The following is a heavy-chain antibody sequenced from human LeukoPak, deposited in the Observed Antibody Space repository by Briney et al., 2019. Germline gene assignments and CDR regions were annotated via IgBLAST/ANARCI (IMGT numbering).Heavy chain of an antibody. CDR2: IYDSGST. J-gene: IGHJ4*02. Sequence: SETLSLTCTVSGGSIRSSYYYWGWIRQPPGKGLEWIGSIYDSGSTYYNPSLKSRVTISVDTSKNQFSLKLSSVTAADTAVYYCARAPYDSSGPPSDYWGQGTLVTVSS. CDR1: GGSIRSSYYY. CDR3: ARAPYDSSGPPSDY. V-gene: IGHV4-39*07. D-gene: IGHD3-22*01.